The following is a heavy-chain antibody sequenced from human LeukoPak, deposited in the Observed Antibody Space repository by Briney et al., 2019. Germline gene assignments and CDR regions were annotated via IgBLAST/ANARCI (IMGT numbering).Heavy chain of an antibody. J-gene: IGHJ2*01. CDR1: GFTFSSYA. CDR2: ISGSGGST. Sequence: GGSLRLSCAASGFTFSSYAMSWVRQAPGKGLEWVSAISGSGGSTYYADSVKGRFTISRDNSKNTLYLQMNSLRAEDTAVYYCAKMKGYYYDSSGYYAPDWYFDLWGRGTLVTVSS. V-gene: IGHV3-23*01. CDR3: AKMKGYYYDSSGYYAPDWYFDL. D-gene: IGHD3-22*01.